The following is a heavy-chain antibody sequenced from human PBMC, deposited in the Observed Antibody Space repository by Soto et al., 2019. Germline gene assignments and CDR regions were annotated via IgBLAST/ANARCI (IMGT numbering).Heavy chain of an antibody. CDR3: ARDKKDLNSSGWPSYWYFDL. J-gene: IGHJ2*01. D-gene: IGHD6-19*01. CDR2: IYSGGST. CDR1: GFTVSSNY. V-gene: IGHV3-66*01. Sequence: PGGSLRLSCAASGFTVSSNYMSWVRQAPGKGLEWVSVIYSGGSTYYADSVKGRFTISRDNSKNTLYLQMNSLRAEDTAVYYCARDKKDLNSSGWPSYWYFDLWGRGTLVTVSS.